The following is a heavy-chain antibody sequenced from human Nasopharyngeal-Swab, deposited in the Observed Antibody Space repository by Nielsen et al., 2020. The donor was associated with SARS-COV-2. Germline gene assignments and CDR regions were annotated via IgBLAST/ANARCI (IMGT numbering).Heavy chain of an antibody. V-gene: IGHV3-30*19. J-gene: IGHJ4*02. CDR1: GFTFSSYG. D-gene: IGHD1-1*01. CDR3: ARDRNDDGYFDY. Sequence: GGSLRLSCAASGFTFSSYGMHWVRQAPGKGLEWVAVISYDGSNKYYADSVKGRFTISRDNSKNTLYLQMNSLRAEDTAVYYCARDRNDDGYFDYWGQGTLVTVSS. CDR2: ISYDGSNK.